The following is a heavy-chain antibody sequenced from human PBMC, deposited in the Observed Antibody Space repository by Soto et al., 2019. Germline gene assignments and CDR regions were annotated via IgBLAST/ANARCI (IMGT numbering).Heavy chain of an antibody. CDR1: GFRFSTYA. J-gene: IGHJ6*02. V-gene: IGHV3-21*01. CDR2: VSTDSLFI. D-gene: IGHD6-19*01. CDR3: VRGVAVADNLYHLDF. Sequence: PGGSLRLSWAASGFRFSTYAMHWVRQAPGKGLEWVAFVSTDSLFIFYADSVKGRFSISRDSVKSSLYLQMNSLRVDDTAVYYCVRGVAVADNLYHLDFWGQGTAVTVSS.